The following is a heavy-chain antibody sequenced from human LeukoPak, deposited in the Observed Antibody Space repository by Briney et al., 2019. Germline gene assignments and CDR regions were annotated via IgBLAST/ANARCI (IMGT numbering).Heavy chain of an antibody. Sequence: PGGSLRLSCAASGFTFSRYSMNWVRQAPGKGLEWVSYIRGSGGTTYYADSVKGRFTISRDNAKNSLYLQMNSLRAEDTAVYYCTNWGDAWGLDFWGQGILVSVSS. D-gene: IGHD7-27*01. J-gene: IGHJ4*02. CDR2: IRGSGGTT. V-gene: IGHV3-48*04. CDR1: GFTFSRYS. CDR3: TNWGDAWGLDF.